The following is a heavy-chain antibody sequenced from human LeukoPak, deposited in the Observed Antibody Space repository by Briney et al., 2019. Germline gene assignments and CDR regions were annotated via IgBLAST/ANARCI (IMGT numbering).Heavy chain of an antibody. CDR3: ATFEYTSSSLNY. V-gene: IGHV1-2*02. CDR1: GYTLTGYD. CDR2: INPNSGGT. D-gene: IGHD6-6*01. J-gene: IGHJ4*02. Sequence: ASVKVSCKASGYTLTGYDMYGVRQAPGQGLKWTRWINPNSGGTNYAQKFQGRVNMTRDTSISTAYMELSRLRSDDTAVYYCATFEYTSSSLNYWGQGTLVTVSS.